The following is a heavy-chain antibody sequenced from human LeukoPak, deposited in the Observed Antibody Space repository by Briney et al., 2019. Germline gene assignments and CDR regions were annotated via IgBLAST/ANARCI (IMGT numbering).Heavy chain of an antibody. D-gene: IGHD6-13*01. CDR1: GGSISSYY. J-gene: IGHJ3*02. CDR3: ARPLRELEDDAFDI. Sequence: SETLSLTCTVSGGSISSYYWSWIRQPPGKGLEWIGYIYYGGSTNYNPSLKSRVTISVDTSKNQFSLKLSSVTAADTAAYYCARPLRELEDDAFDIWGQGTMVTVSS. CDR2: IYYGGST. V-gene: IGHV4-59*08.